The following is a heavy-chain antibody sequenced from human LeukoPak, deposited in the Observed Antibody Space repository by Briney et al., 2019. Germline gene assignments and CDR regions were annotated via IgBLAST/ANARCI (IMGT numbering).Heavy chain of an antibody. CDR2: IYSSGST. V-gene: IGHV4-39*01. CDR1: GGSINSATYY. J-gene: IGHJ4*02. CDR3: ARALAYGAGNCVTDYFDY. D-gene: IGHD2-21*01. Sequence: SETLSLTCTVSGGSINSATYYWGWLRQPPGKGLEWIGTIYSSGSTSYTPSLGSRVTMSVDTSKNQFFLKLTSVTAADTAVYYCARALAYGAGNCVTDYFDYWGQGALVTVSS.